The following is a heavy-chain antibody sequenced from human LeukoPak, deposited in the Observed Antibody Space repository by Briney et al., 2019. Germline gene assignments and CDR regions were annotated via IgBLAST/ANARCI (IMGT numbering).Heavy chain of an antibody. V-gene: IGHV4-61*02. D-gene: IGHD3-22*01. Sequence: SQTLSLTCTVSGGSISSGSYYWSWIRQPAGKGLEWIGRIYTSGSTNYSPSLRSRVTISVDTSKNQFSLKLSSVTAADTAVYYCARTSSGVSDGMDVWGQGTTVTVSS. CDR3: ARTSSGVSDGMDV. J-gene: IGHJ6*02. CDR1: GGSISSGSYY. CDR2: IYTSGST.